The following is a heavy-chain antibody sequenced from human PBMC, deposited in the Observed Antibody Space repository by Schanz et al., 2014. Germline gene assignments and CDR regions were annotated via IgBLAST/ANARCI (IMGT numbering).Heavy chain of an antibody. V-gene: IGHV4-4*07. CDR1: GDSISSYS. CDR2: IYTSGAT. J-gene: IGHJ4*02. D-gene: IGHD5-18*01. Sequence: QVQLQESGPGLVKPSETLSLTCTVSGDSISSYSWSWIRRPAGKGLEWIGRIYTSGATNYNPSLKSRLPRSVDTSKTQVSLKRRSVTAADTAVYYCARGNDIQVWSLDYWGQGTLVTVSS. CDR3: ARGNDIQVWSLDY.